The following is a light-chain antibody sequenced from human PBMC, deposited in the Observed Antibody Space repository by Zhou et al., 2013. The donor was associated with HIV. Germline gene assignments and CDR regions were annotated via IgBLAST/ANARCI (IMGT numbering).Light chain of an antibody. CDR2: RAS. CDR3: QQYESYMWT. Sequence: DIQMTQSPSSLSASVGDRVTISCRASQGISNSLAWIQQKPGKAPKLLIYRASRLQSGVPSRFSGSGSGTEFTLTISSLQPDDFATYYCQQYESYMWTFGQGTKVEIK. V-gene: IGKV1-16*01. J-gene: IGKJ1*01. CDR1: QGISNS.